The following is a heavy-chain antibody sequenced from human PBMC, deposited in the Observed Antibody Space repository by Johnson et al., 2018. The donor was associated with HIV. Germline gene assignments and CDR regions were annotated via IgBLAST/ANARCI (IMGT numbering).Heavy chain of an antibody. V-gene: IGHV3-48*03. CDR3: ASPYDAFDI. CDR2: ISSSGSTI. Sequence: VQLVESGGGFVKPGGSLRLSCAASGFTFSSYAMHWVRQAPGKGLEWVSHISSSGSTIYYADSVKGRFTISRDNAKNSLYLQMNSLRAEDTAVYYCASPYDAFDIWGQGTMVTVSS. J-gene: IGHJ3*02. CDR1: GFTFSSYA.